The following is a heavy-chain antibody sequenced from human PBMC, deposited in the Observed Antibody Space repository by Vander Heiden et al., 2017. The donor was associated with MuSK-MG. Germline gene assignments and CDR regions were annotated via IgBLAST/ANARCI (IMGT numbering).Heavy chain of an antibody. D-gene: IGHD2-21*02. V-gene: IGHV3-23*01. J-gene: IGHJ4*02. CDR1: GPTFGSYG. CDR2: ISGSGGMT. CDR3: VKRPKTAADGPFDY. Sequence: EVQLLESGGGLAQFGGSLRLSCAVSGPTFGSYGMSWVRQAPGKGLEWVSSISGSGGMTFYTDSVKGRFTVSRDNSKNTLFLQMNSLRADDTALYYCVKRPKTAADGPFDYWGQGTLVTVSS.